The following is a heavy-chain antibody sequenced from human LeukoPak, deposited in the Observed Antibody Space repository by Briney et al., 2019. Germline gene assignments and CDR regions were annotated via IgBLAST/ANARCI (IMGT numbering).Heavy chain of an antibody. J-gene: IGHJ4*02. CDR2: INPNSGGT. CDR1: GYIFTGYY. Sequence: ASVKVSCKASGYIFTGYYMHWVRQAPGQGLEWMGWINPNSGGTNYAQKFQGRVTMTRDTSISTAYMELIRLGSDDTAVYYCARSGMYYYDSSAYYRYWGQGTLVTVSS. D-gene: IGHD3-22*01. V-gene: IGHV1-2*02. CDR3: ARSGMYYYDSSAYYRY.